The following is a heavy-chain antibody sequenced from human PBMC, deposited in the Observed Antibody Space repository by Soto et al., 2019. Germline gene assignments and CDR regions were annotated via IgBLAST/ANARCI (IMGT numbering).Heavy chain of an antibody. V-gene: IGHV3-23*01. J-gene: IGHJ4*02. D-gene: IGHD3-9*01. CDR2: ISGSGGST. CDR3: ANSPRAGILTGFLY. CDR1: GFTVSSYA. Sequence: GGSLRLSCAASGFTVSSYAMSWVRQAPGKGLEWVSAISGSGGSTYYADTVKGRFTISRDNSKNTLYLQMNSLRADDTAVYYCANSPRAGILTGFLYWGQGTLVTVSS.